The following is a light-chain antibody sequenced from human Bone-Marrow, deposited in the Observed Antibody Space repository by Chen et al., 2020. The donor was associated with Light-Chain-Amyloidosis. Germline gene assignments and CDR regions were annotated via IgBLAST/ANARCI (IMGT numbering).Light chain of an antibody. CDR2: GAS. J-gene: IGKJ1*01. Sequence: EIVLTQSPGTLSLSPGEKASLSCRASQSVSSYYIAWYQQRRGQAPRLLIYGASKRADGIPDRFSGSWSGTDFTLNIISLEADDFAVYFCQQLLGSPWTFGQGTKVEVK. CDR3: QQLLGSPWT. CDR1: QSVSSYY. V-gene: IGKV3-20*01.